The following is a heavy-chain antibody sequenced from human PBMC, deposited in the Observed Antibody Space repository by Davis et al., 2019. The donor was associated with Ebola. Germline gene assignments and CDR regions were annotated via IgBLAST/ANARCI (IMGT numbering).Heavy chain of an antibody. J-gene: IGHJ4*02. Sequence: SETLSLTCTVSAGSISSYYWSWIRQPPGKGLEWIGYIYYSGSTNYNPSLKSRVTISVDTSKNQFSLKLSSVTAADTAVYYCARGSTVTTDYWGQGTLVTVSS. D-gene: IGHD4-17*01. CDR3: ARGSTVTTDY. CDR2: IYYSGST. V-gene: IGHV4-59*01. CDR1: AGSISSYY.